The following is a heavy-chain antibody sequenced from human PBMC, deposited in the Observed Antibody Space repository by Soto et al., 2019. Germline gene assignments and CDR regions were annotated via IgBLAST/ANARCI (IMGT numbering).Heavy chain of an antibody. J-gene: IGHJ4*02. Sequence: ASVKVSCKASGYTFTGYYMHWVRQAPGQGLEWMGWINPNSGGTNYAQKFQGWVTMTRDTSISTVYMELSRLRSDDTAVYYCAREKGVLRYFDWHYFDYWGQGTLVTVSS. D-gene: IGHD3-9*01. CDR2: INPNSGGT. V-gene: IGHV1-2*04. CDR1: GYTFTGYY. CDR3: AREKGVLRYFDWHYFDY.